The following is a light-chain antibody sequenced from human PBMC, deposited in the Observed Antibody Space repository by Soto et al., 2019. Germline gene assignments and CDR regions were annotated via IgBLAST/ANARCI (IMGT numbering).Light chain of an antibody. CDR1: SSDIGAYRL. Sequence: QSALTQPASVSESPGQSITISCTGISSDIGAYRLVSWYQQHPGKAPKLLIYEVSNRPSGISNRFSGSKSANTASLTISGLQAEDEADYYCSSYTRSSTWVFGGGTKVTVL. CDR3: SSYTRSSTWV. CDR2: EVS. V-gene: IGLV2-14*01. J-gene: IGLJ3*02.